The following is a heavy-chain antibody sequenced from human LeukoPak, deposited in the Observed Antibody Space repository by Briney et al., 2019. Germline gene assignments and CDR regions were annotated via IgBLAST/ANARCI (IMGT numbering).Heavy chain of an antibody. CDR3: AKDMVFRSGWYGWFDP. D-gene: IGHD6-19*01. CDR2: NSWNSGSI. Sequence: GGSLRLSCAASGFTFDDYAMHWVRQAPGKGLEWVSGNSWNSGSIGYADSVKGRFTISRDNAKNSLYLQMNSLRAEDTALYYCAKDMVFRSGWYGWFDPWGQGTLVTVSS. CDR1: GFTFDDYA. J-gene: IGHJ5*02. V-gene: IGHV3-9*01.